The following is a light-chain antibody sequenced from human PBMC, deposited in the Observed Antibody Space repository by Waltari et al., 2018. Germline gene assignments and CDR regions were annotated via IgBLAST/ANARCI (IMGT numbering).Light chain of an antibody. CDR3: RQYNNWPLT. CDR2: GAS. CDR1: QTVSSS. J-gene: IGKJ1*01. Sequence: EIVMTQSPATLSLSPGERAALSCRASQTVSSSLAWYQQKPGQAPRLLIYGASTRATGIPARFGGSGSGTEFTLTISSLQSEDFAVYYCRQYNNWPLTFGQGTKVEIK. V-gene: IGKV3-15*01.